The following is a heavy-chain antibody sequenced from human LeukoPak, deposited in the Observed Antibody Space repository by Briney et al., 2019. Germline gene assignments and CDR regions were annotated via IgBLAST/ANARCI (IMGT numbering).Heavy chain of an antibody. J-gene: IGHJ4*02. CDR2: ISSSSSYI. CDR3: ARDSSDYGYEEWK. V-gene: IGHV3-21*01. Sequence: GGSLRLSCAASGFTFSSYSMNWVRQAPGKGLEWVSSISSSSSYIYYADSVKGRFTISRDNAKNSVYLEMNSLRVEDTAVYYCARDSSDYGYEEWKWGQGTLVTVSS. D-gene: IGHD5-18*01. CDR1: GFTFSSYS.